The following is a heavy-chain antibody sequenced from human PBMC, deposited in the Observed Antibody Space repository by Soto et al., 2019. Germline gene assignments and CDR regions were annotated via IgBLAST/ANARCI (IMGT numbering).Heavy chain of an antibody. J-gene: IGHJ6*02. V-gene: IGHV4-34*01. CDR1: GGSFSGYY. CDR2: INHSGST. CDR3: ARAPIQLWYHYYYYGMDV. Sequence: SETLSLTCAVYGGSFSGYYWSWIRQPPGKGLEWIGEINHSGSTNYNPSLKSRVTISVDTSKNQFSLKLSSVTAADTAVYYCARAPIQLWYHYYYYGMDVWGQGTTVTVSS. D-gene: IGHD5-18*01.